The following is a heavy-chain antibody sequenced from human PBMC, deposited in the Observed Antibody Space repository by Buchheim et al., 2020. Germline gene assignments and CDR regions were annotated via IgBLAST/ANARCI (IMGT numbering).Heavy chain of an antibody. CDR1: GFTSSSYG. CDR3: AKTIAAAPTGWFDP. CDR2: IRYDGSNK. Sequence: QVQLVESGGGVVQPGRSLRLSCAASGFTSSSYGMHWVRQAPGKGLEWVAFIRYDGSNKYYADSVKGRFTISRDNSKNTLYLQMNSLRAEDTAVYYCAKTIAAAPTGWFDPWGQGTL. V-gene: IGHV3-30*02. D-gene: IGHD6-13*01. J-gene: IGHJ5*02.